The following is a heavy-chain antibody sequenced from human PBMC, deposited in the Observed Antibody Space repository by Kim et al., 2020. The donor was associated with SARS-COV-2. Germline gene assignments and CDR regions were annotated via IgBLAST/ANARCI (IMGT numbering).Heavy chain of an antibody. CDR2: IYYSGST. CDR1: GGSISSSSYY. CDR3: ASQDIVGATFYYYYGMDV. J-gene: IGHJ6*02. V-gene: IGHV4-39*01. Sequence: SETLSLTCTVSGGSISSSSYYWGWIRQPPGKGLEWIGSIYYSGSTYYNPSLKSRVTISVDTSKNQFSLKLSSVTAADTAVYYCASQDIVGATFYYYYGMDVWGQGTTVTVSS. D-gene: IGHD1-26*01.